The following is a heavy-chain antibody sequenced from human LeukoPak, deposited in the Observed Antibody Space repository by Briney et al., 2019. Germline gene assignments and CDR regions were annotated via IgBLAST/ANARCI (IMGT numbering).Heavy chain of an antibody. Sequence: GESLKISCKGSGYRFTSYWIGWVRQMPGKGLEWMGIIYPGDSDTRYSPSFQGQVTISADKSISTAYLQWSSLKASDTAMYYCARRYYYDSSGYYYASFDYWGQGTLVTVSS. CDR1: GYRFTSYW. J-gene: IGHJ4*02. CDR3: ARRYYYDSSGYYYASFDY. D-gene: IGHD3-22*01. CDR2: IYPGDSDT. V-gene: IGHV5-51*01.